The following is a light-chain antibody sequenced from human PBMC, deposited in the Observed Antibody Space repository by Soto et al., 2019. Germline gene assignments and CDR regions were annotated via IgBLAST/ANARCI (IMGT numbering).Light chain of an antibody. CDR3: QQYGTSEII. J-gene: IGKJ5*01. CDR1: QSLTNSF. Sequence: ESVLTQSPGTLSLSPGERAILSCRASQSLTNSFIAWYQQKPGQAPRLLIYDTSSRAAGIPDRFSGSGSGTDFTLTISRLEPEDFAVFYCQQYGTSEIIFGQGTRLEIK. CDR2: DTS. V-gene: IGKV3-20*01.